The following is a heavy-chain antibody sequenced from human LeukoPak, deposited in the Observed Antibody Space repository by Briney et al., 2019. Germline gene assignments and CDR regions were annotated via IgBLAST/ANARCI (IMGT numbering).Heavy chain of an antibody. Sequence: GGSLRLSCTASGFRFSDFWMHWVRQAPGKGLVWVSRIRGDGYDTNYADSVKGRFTISRDNAQNTLYLRMNSLRAEDTAVYYCASDRVLGSGSLDSWGQGTLVTVSS. J-gene: IGHJ4*02. V-gene: IGHV3-74*01. D-gene: IGHD3-10*01. CDR2: IRGDGYDT. CDR1: GFRFSDFW. CDR3: ASDRVLGSGSLDS.